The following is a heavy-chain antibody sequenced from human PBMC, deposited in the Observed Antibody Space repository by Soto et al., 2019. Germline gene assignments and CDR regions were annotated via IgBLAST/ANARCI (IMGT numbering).Heavy chain of an antibody. Sequence: SVKVSCKASGGTFSSYAISWVRQAPGQGLEWMGGIIPIFGTANYAQKFQGRVTITADESTSTAYMELSSLRSEDTAVYYFARDNHDYNLQAPYGMDVWGQGTTVTVSS. J-gene: IGHJ6*02. CDR3: ARDNHDYNLQAPYGMDV. CDR2: IIPIFGTA. D-gene: IGHD4-4*01. CDR1: GGTFSSYA. V-gene: IGHV1-69*13.